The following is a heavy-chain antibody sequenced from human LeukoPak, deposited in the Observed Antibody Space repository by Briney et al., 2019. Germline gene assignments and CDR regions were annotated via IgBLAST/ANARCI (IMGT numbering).Heavy chain of an antibody. D-gene: IGHD6-13*01. V-gene: IGHV3-7*03. CDR3: ARVGAAAGTLYYYYGMDV. CDR2: IKQDGSEK. Sequence: GGSLRLSCAASGFTFSSYWMSWVRQAPGKGLERVANIKQDGSEKYYVDSVKGRFTISRDNAKNSLYLQMNSLRAEDTAVYYCARVGAAAGTLYYYYGMDVWGKGTTVTVSS. J-gene: IGHJ6*04. CDR1: GFTFSSYW.